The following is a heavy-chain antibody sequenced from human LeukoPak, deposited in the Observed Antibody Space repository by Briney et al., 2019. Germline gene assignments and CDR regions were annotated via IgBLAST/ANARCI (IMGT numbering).Heavy chain of an antibody. Sequence: ASVKVSCKASGYTFTSYGISWVRQAPGQGLEWMGWISAYNGNTNYAQKLQGRVTMTTDTSTSTAYMELRSLRSDDTAVYYCARHSRGYSYGYDWFDPWGQGTLATVSS. V-gene: IGHV1-18*01. J-gene: IGHJ5*02. D-gene: IGHD5-18*01. CDR3: ARHSRGYSYGYDWFDP. CDR1: GYTFTSYG. CDR2: ISAYNGNT.